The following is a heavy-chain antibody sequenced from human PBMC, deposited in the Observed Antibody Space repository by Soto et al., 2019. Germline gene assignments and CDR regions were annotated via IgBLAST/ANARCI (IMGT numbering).Heavy chain of an antibody. D-gene: IGHD4-17*01. V-gene: IGHV3-23*01. J-gene: IGHJ4*02. CDR1: GFTFSSYA. CDR2: ISAGSSST. Sequence: GGSLRLSCAASGFTFSSYAMTWVRQAPGKGLEWVSSISAGSSSTTYADSVKGRFTISRDNSKNTLYLQMNPLRVEDTALYYCAKGYGGLYFFDYCGQGTLVTVSS. CDR3: AKGYGGLYFFDY.